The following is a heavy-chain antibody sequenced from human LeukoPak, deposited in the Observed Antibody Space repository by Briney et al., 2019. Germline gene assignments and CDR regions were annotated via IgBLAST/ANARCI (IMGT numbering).Heavy chain of an antibody. J-gene: IGHJ4*02. CDR2: LRSDTNSE. D-gene: IGHD3-10*01. CDR3: ARGLRQAGLAPLEF. Sequence: GESLRLSCAASGFSVSLYGMHWVRQAPGKGLEWVAFLRSDTNSEHYAVSVKGRFAISRDTSKDTLNLQMRSLRVEDTALYYCARGLRQAGLAPLEFWGQGTQDIVSS. CDR1: GFSVSLYG. V-gene: IGHV3-30*02.